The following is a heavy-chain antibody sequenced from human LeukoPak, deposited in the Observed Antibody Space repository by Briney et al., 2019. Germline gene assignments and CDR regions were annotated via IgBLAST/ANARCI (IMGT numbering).Heavy chain of an antibody. V-gene: IGHV4-59*12. D-gene: IGHD4-17*01. CDR2: IYYSGTT. J-gene: IGHJ5*02. CDR1: GGSISSYY. CDR3: ANGYGEASEGNWFDP. Sequence: SETLSLTCTVSGGSISSYYWSWIRQPPGKGLEWIGYIYYSGTTNYNPSVKSRVTISVDTSKNQFSLQLNSVTPEDTAVYYCANGYGEASEGNWFDPWGQGTLVTVSS.